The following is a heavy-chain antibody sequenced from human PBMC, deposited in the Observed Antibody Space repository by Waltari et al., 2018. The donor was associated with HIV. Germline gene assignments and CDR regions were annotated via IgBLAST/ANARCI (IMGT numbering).Heavy chain of an antibody. J-gene: IGHJ4*02. CDR1: GFTFSNFA. CDR3: ARGYSSSRWIPLYH. CDR2: FWSDGVEI. V-gene: IGHV3-33*01. D-gene: IGHD6-6*01. Sequence: QVQLGESGGGVVQPGTSLTLACAVSGFTFSNFAIHWVRQSPGKGLEWLAVFWSDGVEISYADSVKGRFTISKDSSQKTLYLHLTSLRAEDTALYYCARGYSSSRWIPLYHWGRGTQVTVSS.